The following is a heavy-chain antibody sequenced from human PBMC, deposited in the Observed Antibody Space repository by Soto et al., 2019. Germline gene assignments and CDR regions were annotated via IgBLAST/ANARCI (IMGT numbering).Heavy chain of an antibody. V-gene: IGHV6-1*01. CDR2: TYYRSKWYN. CDR3: ARALSAGHRRREEANWFDP. D-gene: IGHD1-26*01. J-gene: IGHJ5*02. Sequence: PSQTLSLTCAISGDSVSSNSAAWNWIRQSPSRGLEWLGRTYYRSKWYNDYAVSVKSRLTINPDTSKNQFSLQLNSVTPEDTAVYYCARALSAGHRRREEANWFDPWGQGTLVTVPS. CDR1: GDSVSSNSAA.